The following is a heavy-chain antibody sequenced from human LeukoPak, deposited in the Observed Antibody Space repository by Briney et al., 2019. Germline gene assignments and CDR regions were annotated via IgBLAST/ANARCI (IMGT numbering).Heavy chain of an antibody. Sequence: GGSLRLSCAASGFTFDDYTMHWVRQAPGKGLEWVSLISWDGGSTYYADSVKGRFTISRDNSKNSLYLQMNSLRAEDTAVYYCARVSIVVVPAAIGWFDPWGQGTLVTVSS. D-gene: IGHD2-2*01. J-gene: IGHJ5*02. CDR2: ISWDGGST. CDR1: GFTFDDYT. CDR3: ARVSIVVVPAAIGWFDP. V-gene: IGHV3-43*01.